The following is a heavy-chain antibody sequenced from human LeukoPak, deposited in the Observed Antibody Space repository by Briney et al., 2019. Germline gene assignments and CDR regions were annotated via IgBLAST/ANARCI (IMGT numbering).Heavy chain of an antibody. CDR1: GFTFSNAW. CDR2: IRSKTDGGTT. J-gene: IGHJ4*02. V-gene: IGHV3-15*01. Sequence: GGSLRLSCAVSGFTFSNAWVTWVRQAPGKGLEWVGRIRSKTDGGTTDYAAPVKGRFTLSRDDSTNTLYLQMNSLKTEDTAVYYCTIGGSYYTDWGQGTLVTVSS. D-gene: IGHD1-26*01. CDR3: TIGGSYYTD.